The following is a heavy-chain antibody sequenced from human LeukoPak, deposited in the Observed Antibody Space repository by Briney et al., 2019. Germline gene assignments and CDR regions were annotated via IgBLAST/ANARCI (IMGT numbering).Heavy chain of an antibody. J-gene: IGHJ4*02. Sequence: ASVKVSCKASGYTFTSYGISWVRQAPGQGLEWMGWISAYNGNTNYAQKLQGRVTMTTDTSTSTAYMELRSLRSGDTAVYYCARDLEVAGVPSGWGQGTLVTVSS. V-gene: IGHV1-18*01. D-gene: IGHD6-19*01. CDR3: ARDLEVAGVPSG. CDR1: GYTFTSYG. CDR2: ISAYNGNT.